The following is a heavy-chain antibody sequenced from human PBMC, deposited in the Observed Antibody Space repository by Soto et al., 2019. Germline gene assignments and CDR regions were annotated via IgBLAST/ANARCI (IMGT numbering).Heavy chain of an antibody. D-gene: IGHD3-9*01. CDR3: ARHVVTISQRTAFDI. J-gene: IGHJ3*02. Sequence: LSLPCTVSGGSISSSSYYWGWIRQPPGKGLEWIGSIYYSGSTYYNPSLKSRVTISVDTSKNQFSLKLSSVTAADTAVYYCARHVVTISQRTAFDIWGQGTMVTVSS. CDR1: GGSISSSSYY. V-gene: IGHV4-39*01. CDR2: IYYSGST.